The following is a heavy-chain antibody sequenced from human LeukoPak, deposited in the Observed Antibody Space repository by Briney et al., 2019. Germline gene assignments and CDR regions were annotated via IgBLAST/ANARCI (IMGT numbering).Heavy chain of an antibody. Sequence: GESLQISCKGSGYSFTCYWIGWVRQMRGKGLEWMGIIYPGDSDTRYSPSFQGQVTISADKSISTAYLQWSSLQASDTAMYYCARRGEYSGGDCYGFDYWGQGTLVTVSS. CDR3: ARRGEYSGGDCYGFDY. V-gene: IGHV5-51*01. D-gene: IGHD2-21*02. CDR2: IYPGDSDT. CDR1: GYSFTCYW. J-gene: IGHJ4*02.